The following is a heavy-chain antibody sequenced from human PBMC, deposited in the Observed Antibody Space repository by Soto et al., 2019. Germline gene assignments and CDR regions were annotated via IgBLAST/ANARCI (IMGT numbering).Heavy chain of an antibody. CDR3: VTNSGAEIFDF. D-gene: IGHD2-2*01. CDR1: GFTFTSRW. J-gene: IGHJ3*01. CDR2: LNVDGTEK. Sequence: EVQLVESGGGLVQPGGSLRLSCAASGFTFTSRWMNWVRQAPGKGLKWVANLNVDGTEKNFGDSVKGRFSVSRANAKNSLYLQMANVRAEDTAVYFCVTNSGAEIFDFWG. V-gene: IGHV3-7*01.